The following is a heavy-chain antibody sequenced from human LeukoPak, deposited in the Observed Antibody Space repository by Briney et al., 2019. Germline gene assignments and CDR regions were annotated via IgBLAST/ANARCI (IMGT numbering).Heavy chain of an antibody. CDR2: ISSSGSTI. V-gene: IGHV3-48*04. J-gene: IGHJ6*02. CDR3: ARDKSSSSSSTSSNYYYYGMDV. Sequence: PGGSLRLSCAASGFTFSSHSMNWVRQAPGKGLEWVSYISSSGSTIYYADSVKGRFTISRDNAKNSLYLQMNSLRAEDTAVYYCARDKSSSSSSTSSNYYYYGMDVWGQGTTVTVSS. CDR1: GFTFSSHS. D-gene: IGHD6-6*01.